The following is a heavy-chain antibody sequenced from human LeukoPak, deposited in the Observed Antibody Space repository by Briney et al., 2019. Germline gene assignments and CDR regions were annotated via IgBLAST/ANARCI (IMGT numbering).Heavy chain of an antibody. CDR2: ISSSSSTI. V-gene: IGHV3-48*02. CDR3: ARGAPHYDFWSGYLGKLLFDY. CDR1: GFTFSSYS. Sequence: GGSLRLSCAASGFTFSSYSMNWVRQAPGKGLEWVSYISSSSSTIYYADSVKGRFTISRGNAKNSLYLQMNSLRDEDTAVYYCARGAPHYDFWSGYLGKLLFDYWGQGTLVTVSS. D-gene: IGHD3-3*01. J-gene: IGHJ4*02.